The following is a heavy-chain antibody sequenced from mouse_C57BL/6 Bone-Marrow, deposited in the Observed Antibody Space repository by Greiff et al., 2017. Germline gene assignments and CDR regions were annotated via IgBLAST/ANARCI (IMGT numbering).Heavy chain of an antibody. CDR2: IDPENGDT. CDR3: TTLRN. V-gene: IGHV14-4*01. CDR1: GFNIKDDY. J-gene: IGHJ2*01. Sequence: EVQGVESGAELVRPGASVKLSCTASGFNIKDDYMHWVKQWPEQGLEWIGWIDPENGDTKCASKFQGKATITADTSSNTAYLQLSSLTSEDTAVYYCTTLRNWGKGTTLTVSS.